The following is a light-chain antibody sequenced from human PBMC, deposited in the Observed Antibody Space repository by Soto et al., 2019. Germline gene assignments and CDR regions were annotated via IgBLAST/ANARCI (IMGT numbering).Light chain of an antibody. Sequence: EIVLTQSPASLSLSPGDRATLSCRASQSVSSYLAWYQQKPGQAPRLLIYDTSNRATGIPARFSGSGSGTDFTLTISSLEPEDFAVYYCQQRSNWITFGQGTRL. J-gene: IGKJ5*01. V-gene: IGKV3-11*01. CDR2: DTS. CDR3: QQRSNWIT. CDR1: QSVSSY.